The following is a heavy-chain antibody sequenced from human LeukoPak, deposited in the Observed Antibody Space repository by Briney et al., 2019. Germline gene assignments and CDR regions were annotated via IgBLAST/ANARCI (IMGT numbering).Heavy chain of an antibody. CDR2: IVGSSST. J-gene: IGHJ4*02. CDR3: TRHEGARDSSGYVDY. CDR1: GFTFSNFA. D-gene: IGHD3-22*01. Sequence: NPGGSLRLSCAASGFTFSNFAMTWVRQAPGKGLEWVSSIVGSSSTYYADSLKGRFTSSRDNAKNSLYLQMNSLRAEDTAVYYCTRHEGARDSSGYVDYWGQGTLVTVSS. V-gene: IGHV3-21*01.